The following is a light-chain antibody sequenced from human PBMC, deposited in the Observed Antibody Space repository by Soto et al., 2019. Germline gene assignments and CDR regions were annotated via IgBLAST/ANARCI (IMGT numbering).Light chain of an antibody. CDR3: QHRTNWVT. CDR2: DAS. CDR1: QSVSSY. V-gene: IGKV3-11*01. J-gene: IGKJ5*01. Sequence: IVLTRSPATLSLSPGERATLSCRASQSVSSYLAWYQQKPGQAPRLLIFDASNRATGIPARFSGSGSGTDFTLTISSLEPEDFAVYYCQHRTNWVTFGQGTRLEIK.